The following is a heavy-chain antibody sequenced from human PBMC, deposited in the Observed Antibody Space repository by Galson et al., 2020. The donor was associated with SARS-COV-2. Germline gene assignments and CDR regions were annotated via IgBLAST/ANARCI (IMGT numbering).Heavy chain of an antibody. CDR2: ISYDGSNK. CDR1: GFTFSSYG. D-gene: IGHD1-26*01. CDR3: AKKIDEWELQPFDY. V-gene: IGHV3-30*18. J-gene: IGHJ4*02. Sequence: TGGYLRLSCAASGFTFSSYGMHWVRQAPGKGLEWVAVISYDGSNKYYADSVKGRFTISRDNSKNTLYLQMNSLRAEDTAVYYCAKKIDEWELQPFDYWGQGTLVTVSS.